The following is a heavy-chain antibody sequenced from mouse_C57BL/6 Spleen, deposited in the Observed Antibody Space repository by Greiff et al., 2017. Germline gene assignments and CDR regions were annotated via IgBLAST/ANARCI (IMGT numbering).Heavy chain of an antibody. V-gene: IGHV1-26*01. Sequence: EVQLQQSGPELVKPGASVKISCKASGYTFTDYYMNWVKQSHGKSLEWIGDINPNNGGTSYNQKFKGKATLTVDKSSSTAYMELRSLTSEDSAVYYCATNWAVDYWGQGTTLTVSS. J-gene: IGHJ2*01. CDR2: INPNNGGT. CDR1: GYTFTDYY. CDR3: ATNWAVDY. D-gene: IGHD4-1*01.